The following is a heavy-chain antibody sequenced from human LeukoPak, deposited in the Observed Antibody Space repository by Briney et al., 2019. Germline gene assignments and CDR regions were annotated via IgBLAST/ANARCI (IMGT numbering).Heavy chain of an antibody. Sequence: PGGSLRLSCAASGFTFSSYAMHWVRQAPGKGLEWVAVISYDGSNKYYADSVKGRFTISRDNAKNSLYLQMNSLRAEDTAVYYCARDSPPYYDYVWGSYGGYYYYYYMDVWGKGTTVTVSS. V-gene: IGHV3-30*04. CDR1: GFTFSSYA. CDR2: ISYDGSNK. CDR3: ARDSPPYYDYVWGSYGGYYYYYYMDV. J-gene: IGHJ6*03. D-gene: IGHD3-16*01.